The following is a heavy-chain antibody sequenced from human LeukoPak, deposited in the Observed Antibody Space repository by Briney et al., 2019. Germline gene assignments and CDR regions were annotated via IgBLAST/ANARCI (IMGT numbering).Heavy chain of an antibody. V-gene: IGHV3-23*01. Sequence: PGGSLRLSCAASGFTFSSYAMSWVRQAPGKGLEWVSAISGSGGSTYYADSVKGRFTISRDNSKNTLYLQMNSLRAEDTAAYYCAKSLADYYDSWVFDYWGQGTLVTVSS. D-gene: IGHD3-22*01. CDR1: GFTFSSYA. J-gene: IGHJ4*02. CDR3: AKSLADYYDSWVFDY. CDR2: ISGSGGST.